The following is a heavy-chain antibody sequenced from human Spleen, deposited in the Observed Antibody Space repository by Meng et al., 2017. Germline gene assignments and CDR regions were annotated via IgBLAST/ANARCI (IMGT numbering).Heavy chain of an antibody. CDR3: ARGPGYDYFDY. CDR1: GGSISSGSYY. Sequence: LRLSCTVSGGSISSGSYYWSWIRQPAGRGLEWIGRVYTSGSTNYKPSLKSRLTISIDTSKNQFSLRLSSVTATDTAVYYCARGPGYDYFDYWGQGTLVTVSS. CDR2: VYTSGST. V-gene: IGHV4-61*02. J-gene: IGHJ4*02. D-gene: IGHD3-3*01.